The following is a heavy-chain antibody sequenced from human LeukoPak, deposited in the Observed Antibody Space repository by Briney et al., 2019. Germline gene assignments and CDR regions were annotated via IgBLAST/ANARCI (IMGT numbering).Heavy chain of an antibody. CDR3: ARGNEDYDILTGYYPHNWFDP. D-gene: IGHD3-9*01. V-gene: IGHV1-69*13. J-gene: IGHJ5*02. Sequence: GASVKVSCKASGYTFTDYYMHWVRQAPGQGLEWMGGIIPIFGTANYAQKFQGRVTITADESTSTAYMELSSLRSEDTAVYYCARGNEDYDILTGYYPHNWFDPWGQGTLVTVSS. CDR2: IIPIFGTA. CDR1: GYTFTDYY.